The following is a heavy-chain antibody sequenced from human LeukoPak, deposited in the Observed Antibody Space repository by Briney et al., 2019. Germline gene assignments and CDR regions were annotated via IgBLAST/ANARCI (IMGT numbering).Heavy chain of an antibody. CDR1: GFTFSNAW. D-gene: IGHD3-10*01. V-gene: IGHV3-15*01. Sequence: PGGSLRLSCAASGFTFSNAWMSWVRQAPGKGLEWVGRIKRKTDGGTTDYAAPVKGRFTISRDDSKNTLYLQMNSLKTEDTAVYYCTRDQGLLLDPWGQGTLVTVSS. CDR2: IKRKTDGGTT. CDR3: TRDQGLLLDP. J-gene: IGHJ5*02.